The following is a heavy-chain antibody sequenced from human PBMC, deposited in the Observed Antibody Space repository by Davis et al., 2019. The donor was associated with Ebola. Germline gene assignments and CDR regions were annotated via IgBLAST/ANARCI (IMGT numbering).Heavy chain of an antibody. D-gene: IGHD2-2*01. CDR1: GFTFSSYA. J-gene: IGHJ6*03. CDR2: ISGSGGST. Sequence: GESLKISCAASGFTFSSYAMSWVRQAPGKGLEWVSAISGSGGSTYYADSVKGRFTISRDNSKNTLYLQMNSLRAEDTAVYYCAKDHCSSTSCSYYYYYYMDVWGKGTTVTVSS. CDR3: AKDHCSSTSCSYYYYYYMDV. V-gene: IGHV3-23*01.